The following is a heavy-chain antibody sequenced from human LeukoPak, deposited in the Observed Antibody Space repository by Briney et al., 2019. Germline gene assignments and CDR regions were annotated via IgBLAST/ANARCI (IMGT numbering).Heavy chain of an antibody. CDR2: IYSDGSST. CDR3: ARSYYGSGNFAQLDY. V-gene: IGHV3-74*01. Sequence: PGGSLRLSCAASGFTFSSYGMHWVRQAPGEGLVCVSRIYSDGSSTRYADSVKGRFTISRDDAKNTLYLQMNSLRAEDTAVYYCARSYYGSGNFAQLDYWGQGTLVTVSS. CDR1: GFTFSSYG. D-gene: IGHD3-10*01. J-gene: IGHJ4*02.